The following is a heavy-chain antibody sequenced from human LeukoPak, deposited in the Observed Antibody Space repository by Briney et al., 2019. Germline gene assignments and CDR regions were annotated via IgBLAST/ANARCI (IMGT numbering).Heavy chain of an antibody. CDR3: ARDPGMTAP. J-gene: IGHJ5*02. D-gene: IGHD6-25*01. CDR1: GYTFIGYY. Sequence: DSVKVSCKASGYTFIGYYVHWVRQAPGQGLEWMGWINPNGGDTNYAQKFQGRVTMTRDTSISTAYMELSRLRSDDTAVYYCARDPGMTAPWGQGTLVTVSS. V-gene: IGHV1-2*02. CDR2: INPNGGDT.